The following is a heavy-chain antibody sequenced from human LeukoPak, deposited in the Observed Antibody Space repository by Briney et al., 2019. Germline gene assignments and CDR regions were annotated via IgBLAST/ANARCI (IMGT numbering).Heavy chain of an antibody. Sequence: PSETLSLTCAVSGGSFSGYYWSWIRQPPGKGLEWIGEINHSGSTNYNPSLKSRVTISVDTSKNQFSLKLSSVTAADTAVYYCARGPVVDTKRLYDYWGQGTLVTVSS. CDR3: ARGPVVDTKRLYDY. CDR2: INHSGST. CDR1: GGSFSGYY. D-gene: IGHD2-2*01. J-gene: IGHJ4*02. V-gene: IGHV4-34*01.